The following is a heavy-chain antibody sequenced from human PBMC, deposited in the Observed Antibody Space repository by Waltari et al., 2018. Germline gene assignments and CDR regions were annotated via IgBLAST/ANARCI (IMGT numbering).Heavy chain of an antibody. Sequence: QVQLVESGGGVVQPGGSLRLSCAASGFTFSSYGMHWVPQAPGKGLDLVAFIRYDGSNKYYADSVKGRFTISRDNSKTTLYLQMNSLRAEDMAVYYCAKDLGGVIDYWGQGTLVTVSS. V-gene: IGHV3-30*02. D-gene: IGHD1-26*01. CDR1: GFTFSSYG. CDR2: IRYDGSNK. CDR3: AKDLGGVIDY. J-gene: IGHJ4*02.